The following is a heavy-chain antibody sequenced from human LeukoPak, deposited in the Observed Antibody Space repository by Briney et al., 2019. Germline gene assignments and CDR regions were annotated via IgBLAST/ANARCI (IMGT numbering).Heavy chain of an antibody. V-gene: IGHV3-7*03. Sequence: GGSLRLSCAASGFTFSSYWMNWARQAPGKGLEWVASINHNGNVNYYVDSVKGRFTISRDNAKNSLYLQMSNLRAEDTAVYFCARRPYSDTSGRLSDVWGQGTTVTVSS. D-gene: IGHD3-22*01. CDR3: ARRPYSDTSGRLSDV. CDR1: GFTFSSYW. J-gene: IGHJ6*02. CDR2: INHNGNVN.